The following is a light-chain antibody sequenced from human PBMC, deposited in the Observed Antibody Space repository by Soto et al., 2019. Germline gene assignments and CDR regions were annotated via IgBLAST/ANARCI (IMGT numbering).Light chain of an antibody. Sequence: EIGLTQSPGILSLSPGERASLSCGASQSITSSFLAWYQQKPGQAPRLLIYGASSRATGIPDRFSGTGSETDVTLTINRLEPEDFAVYYCQQYENSPITFGQGTRLEIK. V-gene: IGKV3-20*01. CDR2: GAS. CDR3: QQYENSPIT. J-gene: IGKJ5*01. CDR1: QSITSSF.